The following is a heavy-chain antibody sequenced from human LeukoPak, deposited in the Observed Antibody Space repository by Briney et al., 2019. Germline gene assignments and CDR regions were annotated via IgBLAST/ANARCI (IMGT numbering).Heavy chain of an antibody. J-gene: IGHJ4*02. CDR2: INPDGSSI. V-gene: IGHV3-74*01. Sequence: GGSLGLSCAASGFVFSNYWMYWVRQAPGRGLVWVSRINPDGSSIGYADFVRGRFTISRDNAKNTLFLQMNSLTVEDTAMYYCGRDLSWGSTDYWGQGTLVTVSS. CDR3: GRDLSWGSTDY. CDR1: GFVFSNYW. D-gene: IGHD3-16*01.